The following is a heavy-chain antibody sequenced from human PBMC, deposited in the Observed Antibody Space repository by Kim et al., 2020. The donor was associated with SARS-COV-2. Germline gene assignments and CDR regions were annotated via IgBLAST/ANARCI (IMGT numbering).Heavy chain of an antibody. V-gene: IGHV3-21*01. D-gene: IGHD2-2*01. CDR1: GFTFSSYS. Sequence: GALRLSCAASGFTFSSYSMNWVRQAPGKGLEWVSSISSSSSYIYYADSVKGRFTISRDNAKNSLYLQMNSLRAEDTAVYYCAREHIVVVPAAMQGYYYYGMDVWGQGTTVTVSS. CDR2: ISSSSSYI. CDR3: AREHIVVVPAAMQGYYYYGMDV. J-gene: IGHJ6*02.